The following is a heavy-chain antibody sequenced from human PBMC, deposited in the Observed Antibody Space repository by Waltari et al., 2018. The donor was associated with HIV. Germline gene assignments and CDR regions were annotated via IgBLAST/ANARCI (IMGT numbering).Heavy chain of an antibody. Sequence: QVQLQESGQGLVKPAETLSLTCTVSGDSINTYYWSWIRQPPGKGLEWIGHIYYSGSTKYNPSLTSRVRISVDTSKKQISLKVKSVTTADTAMYYCARDADGLDYWGQGTLVTVSS. CDR2: IYYSGST. J-gene: IGHJ4*02. CDR1: GDSINTYY. V-gene: IGHV4-59*01. CDR3: ARDADGLDY.